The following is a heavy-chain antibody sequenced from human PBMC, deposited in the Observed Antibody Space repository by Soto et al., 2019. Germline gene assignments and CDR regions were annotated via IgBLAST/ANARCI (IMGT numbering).Heavy chain of an antibody. CDR2: INPNNGAT. D-gene: IGHD3-3*01. Sequence: HLVQSGAEVKQPGASVRVSCKASTYTFKDYFLHWVRQAPGQGLEWMGWINPNNGATDYAQKFQGRVTMTSDTSISTAYIEASGLKSGDTAVYYCARDASPDFWSGYYDYWGQGTLITVST. CDR3: ARDASPDFWSGYYDY. CDR1: TYTFKDYF. V-gene: IGHV1-2*02. J-gene: IGHJ4*02.